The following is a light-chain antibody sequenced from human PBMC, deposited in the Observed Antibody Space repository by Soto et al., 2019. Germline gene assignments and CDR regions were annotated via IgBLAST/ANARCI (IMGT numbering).Light chain of an antibody. V-gene: IGKV3-20*01. CDR3: QQYGSSPGT. CDR1: QSVSSSY. CDR2: GAS. Sequence: EIVLTQSPGTLSLSPGERATLSCRASQSVSSSYLAWYQQKPGQAPMFLIYGASSMATGIPVRFSGSGSGTDFTLSICRLEPEDFAVYYCQQYGSSPGTFGQGTKVDIK. J-gene: IGKJ1*01.